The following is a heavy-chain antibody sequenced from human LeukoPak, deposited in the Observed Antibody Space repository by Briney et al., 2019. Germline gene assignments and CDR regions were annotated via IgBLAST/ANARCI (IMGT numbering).Heavy chain of an antibody. D-gene: IGHD5-18*01. CDR1: GDSKSYY. CDR3: ARPETTSMVPWFFDL. V-gene: IGHV4-39*01. J-gene: IGHJ2*01. CDR2: IYSSGTT. Sequence: SETLSLTCTVSGDSKSYYWGWIRQPPGKGLEWIGTIYSSGTTYYTPSLKGRVTISVDVSKNQFSLKLHSVTAADTAVYYCARPETTSMVPWFFDLWGRGILVTVSS.